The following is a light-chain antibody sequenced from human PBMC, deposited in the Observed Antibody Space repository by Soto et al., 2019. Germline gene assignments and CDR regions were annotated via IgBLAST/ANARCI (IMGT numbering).Light chain of an antibody. CDR3: QQYNKWSSIT. Sequence: EIVMTQSPATLSVSPGERVTPSCRASETISRNLAWYQQKPGQAPSLLMYGVSTRVTGIPARFSGSGSGTEFTLTIYSLQSEDFAVYYCQQYNKWSSITFGQGTRLEIK. CDR2: GVS. CDR1: ETISRN. V-gene: IGKV3-15*01. J-gene: IGKJ5*01.